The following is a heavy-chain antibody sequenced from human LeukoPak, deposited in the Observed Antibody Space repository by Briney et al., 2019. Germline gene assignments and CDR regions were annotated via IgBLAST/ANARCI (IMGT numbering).Heavy chain of an antibody. CDR2: MNPNSGNT. CDR1: GYTFTSYD. CDR3: ARGGIQLWSGDY. V-gene: IGHV1-8*01. J-gene: IGHJ4*02. Sequence: ASVKVSGKASGYTFTSYDMNWVRQASGQGLEGMGWMNPNSGNTGYAQKFQGRVTMTRNTSISTAYMELSSLRSEDTAVYYCARGGIQLWSGDYWGQGTLVTVSS. D-gene: IGHD5-18*01.